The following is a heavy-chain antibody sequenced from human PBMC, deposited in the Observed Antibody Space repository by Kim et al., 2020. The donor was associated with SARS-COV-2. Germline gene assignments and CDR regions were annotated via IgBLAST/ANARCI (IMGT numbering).Heavy chain of an antibody. Sequence: SEILSLTCTVSSDSFSAYYWSWIRQIPGKGLEWIGYIFYSGSTNYNPSLKSRATISWDTSRNQFSLDLTSVTQADTAVYYCARSEGRASWHQFDYWGQGVLVTVSS. V-gene: IGHV4-59*01. CDR3: ARSEGRASWHQFDY. CDR2: IFYSGST. J-gene: IGHJ4*02. CDR1: SDSFSAYY.